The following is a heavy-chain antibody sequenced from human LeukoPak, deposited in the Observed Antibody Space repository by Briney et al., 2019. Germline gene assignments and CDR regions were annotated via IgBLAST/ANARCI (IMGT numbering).Heavy chain of an antibody. CDR2: IIPIFGIA. D-gene: IGHD3-22*01. CDR3: ARDGYYYDSSGSPFEY. V-gene: IGHV1-69*04. Sequence: ASVKVSCRASGGTLGSYAISWVRQAPGQGLEWMGRIIPIFGIANYAQKFQGRVTITADKSTSTAYMELSSLRSEDTAVYYCARDGYYYDSSGSPFEYWGQGTLVTVSS. CDR1: GGTLGSYA. J-gene: IGHJ4*02.